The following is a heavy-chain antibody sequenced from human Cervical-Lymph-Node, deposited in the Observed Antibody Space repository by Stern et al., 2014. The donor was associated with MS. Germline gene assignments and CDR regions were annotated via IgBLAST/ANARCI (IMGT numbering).Heavy chain of an antibody. V-gene: IGHV1-2*06. CDR1: AYTFTGYY. CDR3: ARGGDFDAFDI. J-gene: IGHJ3*02. D-gene: IGHD2-21*02. Sequence: VQLVQSGAEVKKPGASMNVSCKASAYTFTGYYIHWVRQAPGQGLEWMGRINPNSGCTSYAQKFQGRVTMTSDTSISTAYVELTRLTSDDTAVYYCARGGDFDAFDIWGQGTMVTVSS. CDR2: INPNSGCT.